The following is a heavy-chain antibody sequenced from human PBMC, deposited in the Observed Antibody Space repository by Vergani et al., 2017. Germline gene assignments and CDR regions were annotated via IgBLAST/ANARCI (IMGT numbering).Heavy chain of an antibody. V-gene: IGHV4-34*02. Sequence: QVHLQQRGAGVLKPSETLSLSCGVIGGSLSGNFWCWIRQSPGMGLEGVGGITVSGSAKYSPSATGRVTISVDTSRGEFTLTVTSVTAADTGMYFCASRRPKLNLGAKSNAGTFDSWGQGTLGNGSS. CDR1: GGSLSGNF. CDR2: ITVSGSA. D-gene: IGHD1-26*01. J-gene: IGHJ4*02. CDR3: ASRRPKLNLGAKSNAGTFDS.